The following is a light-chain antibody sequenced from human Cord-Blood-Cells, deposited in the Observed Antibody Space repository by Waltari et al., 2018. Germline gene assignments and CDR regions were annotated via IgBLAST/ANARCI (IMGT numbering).Light chain of an antibody. V-gene: IGLV2-14*01. CDR2: DVS. Sequence: QSALTQPASVSGSPGQSITISCTGTSSDVGGYNYVSWYQQHPGKARKLMIYDVSNRPSGVSNRFSGSKSGNTASRTITGLQAEDEADYYCSSYTSSSTYVFGTGTKVTVL. CDR3: SSYTSSSTYV. J-gene: IGLJ1*01. CDR1: SSDVGGYNY.